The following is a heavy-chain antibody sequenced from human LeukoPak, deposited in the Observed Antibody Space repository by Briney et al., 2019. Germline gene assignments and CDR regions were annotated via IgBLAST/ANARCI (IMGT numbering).Heavy chain of an antibody. CDR3: ARGLPAARTNWLDP. J-gene: IGHJ5*02. Sequence: SETLSLTCTVSGGSISSSSYYWGWIRQPPGKGLEWIGSIYYSGSTYYNPSLKSRVTISVDTSKNQFPLKLSSVTAADTAVYYCARGLPAARTNWLDPWGRGTLVTVSS. D-gene: IGHD2-2*01. CDR2: IYYSGST. CDR1: GGSISSSSYY. V-gene: IGHV4-39*06.